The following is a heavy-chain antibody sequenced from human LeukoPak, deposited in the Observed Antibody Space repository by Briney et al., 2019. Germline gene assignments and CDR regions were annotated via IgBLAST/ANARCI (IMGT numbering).Heavy chain of an antibody. CDR1: GFTFSSYN. V-gene: IGHV3-30*03. D-gene: IGHD1-26*01. Sequence: GGSLRLSCAASGFTFSSYNMNWVRQAPGKGLEWVAVISYDGSNKYYADSVKGRFTISRDNSKNTLYLQMNSLRAEDTAVYYCARDYTVGATLLDYWGQGTLVTVSS. CDR2: ISYDGSNK. CDR3: ARDYTVGATLLDY. J-gene: IGHJ4*02.